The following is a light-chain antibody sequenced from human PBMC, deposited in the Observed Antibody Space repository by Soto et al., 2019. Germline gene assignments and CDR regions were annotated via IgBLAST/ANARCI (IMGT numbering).Light chain of an antibody. CDR3: HQYATSSPT. CDR2: AAS. CDR1: QSVRNNY. Sequence: EIVLTQSPGTLSLSPGERATLSCRASQSVRNNYLAWYQQKPGQAPRLLIYAASGRATGIPDRFSGSGSGTDFTLTISSLQPTDFATYYCHQYATSSPTFGQGTKLEI. V-gene: IGKV3-20*01. J-gene: IGKJ2*01.